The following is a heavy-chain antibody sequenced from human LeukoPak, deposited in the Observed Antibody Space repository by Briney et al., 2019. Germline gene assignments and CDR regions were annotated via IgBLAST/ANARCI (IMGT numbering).Heavy chain of an antibody. CDR1: GGSFSGYY. CDR3: ASLYYYGSGSYYNIFDH. D-gene: IGHD3-10*01. CDR2: INHSGST. J-gene: IGHJ4*02. Sequence: SETPSLTCAVYGGSFSGYYWSWIRQPPGKGLEWIGEINHSGSTNYNPSLKSRVTISVDTSKNQFSLKLSSVTAADTAVYYRASLYYYGSGSYYNIFDHWGQGTLVTVSS. V-gene: IGHV4-34*01.